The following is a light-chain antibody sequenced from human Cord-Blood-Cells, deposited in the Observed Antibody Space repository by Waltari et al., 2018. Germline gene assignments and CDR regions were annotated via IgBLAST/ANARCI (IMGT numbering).Light chain of an antibody. V-gene: IGKV4-1*01. CDR1: QSVLYSSNNKTY. CDR2: WAS. J-gene: IGKJ4*01. CDR3: QQYYSTPLT. Sequence: DIVMTQSPDSLAVSLGERATIHGKSTQSVLYSSNNKTYLAWYQQKPGQPPKMLIYWASTRESGVPDRFIGSGSRTDFTLPISSLQAEDVAVYYCQQYYSTPLTFGGGTKVEIK.